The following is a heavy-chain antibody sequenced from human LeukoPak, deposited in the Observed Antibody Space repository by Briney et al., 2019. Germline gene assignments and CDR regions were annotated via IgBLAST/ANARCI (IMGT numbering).Heavy chain of an antibody. CDR1: GFTFSSYW. D-gene: IGHD2-2*03. CDR2: IKQDGSEK. CDR3: ARDGGYCSSTSCLYYFDY. J-gene: IGHJ4*02. V-gene: IGHV3-7*01. Sequence: PGGSLRLSCAASGFTFSSYWMSWARQAPGKGLEWVANIKQDGSEKYYVDSVKGRFTISRDNAKNSLYLQMNSLRAEDTAVYYCARDGGYCSSTSCLYYFDYWGQGTLITVSS.